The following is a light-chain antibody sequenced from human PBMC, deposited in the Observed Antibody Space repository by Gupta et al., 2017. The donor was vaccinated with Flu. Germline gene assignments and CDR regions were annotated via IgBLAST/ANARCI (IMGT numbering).Light chain of an antibody. CDR1: SSGCGKYNL. CDR3: CSYAGSDLYV. J-gene: IGLJ1*01. CDR2: EGS. Sequence: ISCTGTSSGCGKYNLVSWYQQYPGKAPKLIIYEGSERPSGVSNRFSGSKSGNTASLTISGLQAEDEADYYCCSYAGSDLYVFGTGTRVTVL. V-gene: IGLV2-23*01.